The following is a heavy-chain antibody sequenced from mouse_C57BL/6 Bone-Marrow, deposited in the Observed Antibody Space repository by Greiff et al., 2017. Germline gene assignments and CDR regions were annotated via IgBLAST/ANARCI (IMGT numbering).Heavy chain of an antibody. CDR2: IDPSDSYT. Sequence: VQLQQSGAELVKPGASVKLSCKASGYTFTSYWMQWVKQRPGQGLEWIGEIDPSDSYTNYNQKFKGKATLTVDTSSSTAYMQLSSLTSEDSAVYYCALYDGYSYWYFDVWGTGTTVTVSS. V-gene: IGHV1-50*01. J-gene: IGHJ1*03. CDR3: ALYDGYSYWYFDV. D-gene: IGHD2-3*01. CDR1: GYTFTSYW.